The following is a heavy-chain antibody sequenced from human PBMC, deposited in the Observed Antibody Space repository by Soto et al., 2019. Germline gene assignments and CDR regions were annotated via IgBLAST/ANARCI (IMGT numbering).Heavy chain of an antibody. D-gene: IGHD2-2*01. V-gene: IGHV4-31*03. CDR1: GGSISSGGYY. J-gene: IGHJ4*02. CDR2: IYYSGST. Sequence: QVQLQESGPGLVKPSQTLSLTCTVSGGSISSGGYYWSWIRQHPGKGLEWIGYIYYSGSTYYNPSLKSRVTISVDTSKNQFSLKLSSVTAADTAVYYCARRRAYSSSTSCYDAVHLDYWGQGTLVTVSS. CDR3: ARRRAYSSSTSCYDAVHLDY.